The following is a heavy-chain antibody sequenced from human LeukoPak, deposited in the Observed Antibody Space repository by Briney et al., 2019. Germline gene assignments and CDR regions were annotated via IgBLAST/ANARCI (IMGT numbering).Heavy chain of an antibody. D-gene: IGHD2-2*03. CDR2: IYYSGST. J-gene: IGHJ5*02. CDR1: GGSISSYY. Sequence: SETLSLTCTVSGGSISSYYWSWIRQPPGKGLEWIGYIYYSGSTNYNPSLKSRVTISADTSKNQFSLKLSSVTAADTAVYYCARDRGGYCSSTSCHNWFDPWGQGTLVTVSS. V-gene: IGHV4-59*01. CDR3: ARDRGGYCSSTSCHNWFDP.